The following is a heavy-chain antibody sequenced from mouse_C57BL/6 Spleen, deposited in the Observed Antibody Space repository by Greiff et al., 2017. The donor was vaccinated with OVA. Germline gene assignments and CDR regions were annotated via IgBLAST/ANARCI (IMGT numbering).Heavy chain of an antibody. V-gene: IGHV5-16*01. J-gene: IGHJ4*01. Sequence: EVKLEESEGGLVQPGSSMKLSCTASGFTFSDYYMAWVRQVPEKGLEWVANINYDGSSTYYLDSLKSRFIISRDNAKNILYLQMSSLKSEDTATYYCARDGHYYGSSYDYAMDYWGQGTSVTVSS. CDR2: INYDGSST. CDR3: ARDGHYYGSSYDYAMDY. D-gene: IGHD1-1*01. CDR1: GFTFSDYY.